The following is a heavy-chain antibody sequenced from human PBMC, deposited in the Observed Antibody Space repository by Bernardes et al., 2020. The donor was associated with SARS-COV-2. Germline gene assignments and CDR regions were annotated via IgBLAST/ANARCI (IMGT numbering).Heavy chain of an antibody. J-gene: IGHJ6*02. CDR1: GFTFSTYV. D-gene: IGHD3-10*01. CDR3: AKGRGQIVYYNGMDV. Sequence: GGSLRLSCAASGFTFSTYVMHWVRQAPGKGLEWVSVISGSGDSTFYAESVKGRFAISRDNSKNTVYLQMNSLRAEDTAVYYCAKGRGQIVYYNGMDVWGQGTTVTVSS. CDR2: ISGSGDST. V-gene: IGHV3-23*01.